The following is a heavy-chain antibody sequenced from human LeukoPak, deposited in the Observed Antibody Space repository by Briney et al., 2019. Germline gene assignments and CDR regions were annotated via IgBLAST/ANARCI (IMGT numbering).Heavy chain of an antibody. Sequence: APVKVSCKASGYTFTGYYMHWLRQAPGQGLEWMGWINPNSGGTNYAQKFQGRVTMTRDTSISTAYMELSRLRSDDTAVYYCASFIVVVPAAIVDWFDYWGQGTLVTVSS. J-gene: IGHJ4*02. CDR2: INPNSGGT. CDR1: GYTFTGYY. CDR3: ASFIVVVPAAIVDWFDY. D-gene: IGHD2-2*01. V-gene: IGHV1-2*02.